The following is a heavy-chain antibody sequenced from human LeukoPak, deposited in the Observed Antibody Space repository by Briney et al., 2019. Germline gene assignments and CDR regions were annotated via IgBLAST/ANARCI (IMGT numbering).Heavy chain of an antibody. D-gene: IGHD5-24*01. CDR3: ARQRERAASDI. Sequence: GESLNISCKASGYSFTNYWIGWVRQMPGKGLEWIGIIYPGDSDTTYSTSFQGQVTISVDKSISTAYLQWSSLKASDSAMYYCARQRERAASDIWAKGQWLPSLQ. V-gene: IGHV5-51*01. CDR2: IYPGDSDT. CDR1: GYSFTNYW. J-gene: IGHJ3*02.